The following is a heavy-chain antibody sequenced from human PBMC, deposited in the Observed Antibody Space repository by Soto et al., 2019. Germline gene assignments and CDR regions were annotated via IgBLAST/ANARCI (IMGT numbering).Heavy chain of an antibody. Sequence: RASVKVSCKASGYTFTSYGISWVRQAPGQGLEWMGWISAYNGNTNYAQKLQGRVTMTTDTSTSTAYMELRSLRSDDTAVYYCARDRGYSSGYYLTIDYWGQGTLVTVSS. J-gene: IGHJ4*02. CDR3: ARDRGYSSGYYLTIDY. D-gene: IGHD3-22*01. V-gene: IGHV1-18*01. CDR1: GYTFTSYG. CDR2: ISAYNGNT.